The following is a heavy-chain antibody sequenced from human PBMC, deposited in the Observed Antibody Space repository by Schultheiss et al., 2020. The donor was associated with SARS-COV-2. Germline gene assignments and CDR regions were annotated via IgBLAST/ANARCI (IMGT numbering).Heavy chain of an antibody. CDR3: ARERLGGSYD. CDR2: IYSGGST. Sequence: GGSLRLSCAASGFTFSSYAMSWVRQAPGKGLEWVSVIYSGGSTYYADSVKGRFTISRDNAKNSLYLQMNSLRAEDTAVYYCARERLGGSYDWGQGTLVTVSS. D-gene: IGHD1-26*01. V-gene: IGHV3-23*03. CDR1: GFTFSSYA. J-gene: IGHJ4*02.